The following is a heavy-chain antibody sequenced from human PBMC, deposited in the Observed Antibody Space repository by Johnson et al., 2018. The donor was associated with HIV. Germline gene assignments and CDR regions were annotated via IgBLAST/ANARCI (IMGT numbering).Heavy chain of an antibody. J-gene: IGHJ3*02. CDR2: ISYDGSNK. CDR3: ARDIGRYGTVWFGAGAFDI. Sequence: VQLVESGGGVVQPGRSLRLSCAASGFTFSSYAMHWVRQAPGKGLEWVAVISYDGSNKYYADSVKGRFTISRDNSKNTRYLQMKSLRAGETDVYYCARDIGRYGTVWFGAGAFDIWGQGTMVTVSS. V-gene: IGHV3-30-3*01. D-gene: IGHD3-10*01. CDR1: GFTFSSYA.